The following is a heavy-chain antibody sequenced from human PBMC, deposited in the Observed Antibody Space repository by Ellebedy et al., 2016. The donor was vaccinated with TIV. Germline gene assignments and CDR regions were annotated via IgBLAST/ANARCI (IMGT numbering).Heavy chain of an antibody. D-gene: IGHD3-3*01. CDR2: VSRGREA. CDR3: SRDGREWSRDC. Sequence: ETLSLTXAASGFTFSIFGMTWVRQRPGKGLEWVATVSRGREAYYADPFKGRFFISRDNDLNSVFLQLNNLRVEDTAVYYCSRDGREWSRDCWGQGTLVTVSS. V-gene: IGHV3-21*06. CDR1: GFTFSIFG. J-gene: IGHJ4*02.